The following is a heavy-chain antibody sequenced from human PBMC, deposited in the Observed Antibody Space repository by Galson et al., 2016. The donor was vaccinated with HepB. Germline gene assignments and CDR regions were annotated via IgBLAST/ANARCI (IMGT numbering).Heavy chain of an antibody. D-gene: IGHD1-14*01. CDR1: ESTFRIYW. CDR3: AGKPTRDDAFQI. CDR2: INSDGSST. V-gene: IGHV3-74*01. Sequence: SLRLSCAASESTFRIYWMHWVRQAPGKGLVWVSRINSDGSSTSYADSVKGRFTISRHNAKNTLYMQMNSLRDEDTGVYYCAGKPTRDDAFQIWGQGTMVTVAS. J-gene: IGHJ3*02.